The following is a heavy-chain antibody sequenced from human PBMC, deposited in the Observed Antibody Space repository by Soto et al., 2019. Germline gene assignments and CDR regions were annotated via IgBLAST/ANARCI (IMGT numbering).Heavy chain of an antibody. CDR2: ISGSGGST. V-gene: IGHV3-23*01. Sequence: GGSLRLSCAASGFTFSSYAMSWVRQAPGKGLEWVSAISGSGGSTYYADSVKGRFTISRDNSKNTLYLQMNSLRAEDTAVYYCAKPRALSSTSCYTGIGCWFDPWGQGTLVTVSS. CDR3: AKPRALSSTSCYTGIGCWFDP. CDR1: GFTFSSYA. D-gene: IGHD2-2*02. J-gene: IGHJ5*02.